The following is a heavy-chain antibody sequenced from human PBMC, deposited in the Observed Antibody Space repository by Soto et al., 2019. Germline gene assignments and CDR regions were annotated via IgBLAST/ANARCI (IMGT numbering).Heavy chain of an antibody. CDR1: GFTFSSYG. CDR2: ISSSSSYI. J-gene: IGHJ4*02. V-gene: IGHV3-21*01. CDR3: ARDSTPLRGFDY. Sequence: GGSLRLSCAASGFTFSSYGMHWVRQAPGKGLEWVSSISSSSSYIYYADSVKGRFTISRDNAKNSLYLQMNSLRAEDTAVYYCARDSTPLRGFDYWGQGALVTVSS.